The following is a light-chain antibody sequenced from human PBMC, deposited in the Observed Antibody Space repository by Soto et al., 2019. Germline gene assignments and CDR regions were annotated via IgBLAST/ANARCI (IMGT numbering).Light chain of an antibody. CDR1: STDVNGRNY. J-gene: IGLJ1*01. Sequence: QSALTQPASVSGSPGQSITISCTGTSTDVNGRNYVSWYQQHPGKAPKVIIYEVTNRPSGISHRFSGSKPGNTASLTISGLQAEDEADYYCCSYTSGTSVFGTGTKVTVL. CDR2: EVT. V-gene: IGLV2-14*01. CDR3: CSYTSGTSV.